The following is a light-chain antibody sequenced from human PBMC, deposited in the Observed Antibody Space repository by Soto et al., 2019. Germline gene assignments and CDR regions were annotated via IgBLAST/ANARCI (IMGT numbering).Light chain of an antibody. CDR1: QAINHY. V-gene: IGKV1-27*01. CDR3: QKHDSAPLT. Sequence: DIQMTQSPSSLSASVGDRVTITCRASQAINHYLAWYQQKPGKVPELLIYAASTLQSGVPSRFSGSGSATDFTLTISSLQPEDVATYFCQKHDSAPLTFGQGTKVDIK. CDR2: AAS. J-gene: IGKJ1*01.